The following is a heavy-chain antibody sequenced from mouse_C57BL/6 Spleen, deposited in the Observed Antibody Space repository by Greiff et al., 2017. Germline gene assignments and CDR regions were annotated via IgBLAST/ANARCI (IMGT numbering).Heavy chain of an antibody. CDR2: IDPAHGNT. Sequence: VQLKESVAELVRPGASVKLSCTASGFNIKNTYMHWVKQRPEQGLEWIGRIDPAHGNTKYAPKFQGKATITADTSSNTAYLQLSSLTSEDTAIYYCAPTDSSGYPGFAYWGQGTLVTVSA. CDR3: APTDSSGYPGFAY. CDR1: GFNIKNTY. J-gene: IGHJ3*01. V-gene: IGHV14-3*01. D-gene: IGHD3-2*02.